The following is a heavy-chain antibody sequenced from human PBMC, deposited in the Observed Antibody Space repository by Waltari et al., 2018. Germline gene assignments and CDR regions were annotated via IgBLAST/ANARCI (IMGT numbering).Heavy chain of an antibody. D-gene: IGHD4-17*01. CDR2: INPHSGAT. CDR3: AREGDYGSYFEF. J-gene: IGHJ4*02. V-gene: IGHV1-2*02. Sequence: QAHLVLSGAELKKPGASVKVSCKASGYTFNAFYIHWVRQAPGQGPEWLVWINPHSGATRYARHFQGRVTLTADRAIDTAYMELNSLKSDDTAMYYCAREGDYGSYFEFGGQGTLVTVSS. CDR1: GYTFNAFY.